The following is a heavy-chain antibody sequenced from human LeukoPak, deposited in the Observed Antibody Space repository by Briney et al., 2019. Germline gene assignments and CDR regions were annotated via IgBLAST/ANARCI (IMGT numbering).Heavy chain of an antibody. V-gene: IGHV1-2*02. CDR2: IDPNSGGT. D-gene: IGHD3/OR15-3a*01. CDR1: GYTFTGYY. J-gene: IGHJ4*02. Sequence: ASVEVSCKTSGYTFTGYYIHLLRQAPGQGLEWMAWIDPNSGGTNYAHKFQGRVTMTRDTSISTAYMEVSSLRSDDTAVYYCVRELIDFHDHTNKGFFDSWGQGTLVTVSS. CDR3: VRELIDFHDHTNKGFFDS.